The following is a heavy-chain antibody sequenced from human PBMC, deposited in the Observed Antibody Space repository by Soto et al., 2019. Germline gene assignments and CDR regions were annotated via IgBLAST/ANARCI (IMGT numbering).Heavy chain of an antibody. CDR1: LFTFSSYA. Sequence: EVQLLESGGGLVQPGGSLRHSCAASLFTFSSYAMSWVRQAPGKGLEWVSVMSGSGDRIFYADSVKGRFTISRDNSKSMLYLQMNSLRVEDTAIYYCAKDYGAVAEKWGQGTLVTVSS. J-gene: IGHJ4*02. V-gene: IGHV3-23*01. CDR3: AKDYGAVAEK. CDR2: MSGSGDRI. D-gene: IGHD6-19*01.